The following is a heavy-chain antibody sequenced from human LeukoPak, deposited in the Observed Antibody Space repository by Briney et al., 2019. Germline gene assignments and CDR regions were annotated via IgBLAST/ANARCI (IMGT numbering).Heavy chain of an antibody. CDR3: ARVAGATMAPYYMDV. V-gene: IGHV1-69*05. J-gene: IGHJ6*03. D-gene: IGHD3-10*01. CDR1: GGTFSSYA. CDR2: IIPIFGTA. Sequence: SVKVSCKASGGTFSSYAISWLRQAPGQGLEWMGGIIPIFGTANYAQKFQGRVTITTDESTSTAYMELSSLRSEDTAVYYCARVAGATMAPYYMDVWGKGTTVTVSS.